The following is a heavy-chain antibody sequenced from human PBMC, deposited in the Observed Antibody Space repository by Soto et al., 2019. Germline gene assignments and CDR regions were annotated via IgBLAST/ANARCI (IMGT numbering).Heavy chain of an antibody. V-gene: IGHV1-18*01. J-gene: IGHJ4*02. Sequence: ASVKVSCKTSGYTFVTYYISWLRQAPGQGIEWMGWISPQNGKTNYIEDPQGRVTLTADTSKSTAYMELRNLRSDDTAVYFCARDRSHYFDYWGQGSLVTVSS. CDR3: ARDRSHYFDY. CDR1: GYTFVTYY. CDR2: ISPQNGKT.